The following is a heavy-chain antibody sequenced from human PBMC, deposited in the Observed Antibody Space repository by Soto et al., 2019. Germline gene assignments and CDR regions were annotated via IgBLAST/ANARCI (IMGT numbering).Heavy chain of an antibody. D-gene: IGHD6-19*01. V-gene: IGHV1-18*01. Sequence: GASVKVSCKASGYTFNSYCISWVRQAPGQGLEWMGWISVYNGNTNYAQKVQGRVTITRDTSASTAYMELSSLRSEDTAVYYRARSPGIAVADYWGQGTLVTVSS. CDR1: GYTFNSYC. CDR2: ISVYNGNT. J-gene: IGHJ4*02. CDR3: ARSPGIAVADY.